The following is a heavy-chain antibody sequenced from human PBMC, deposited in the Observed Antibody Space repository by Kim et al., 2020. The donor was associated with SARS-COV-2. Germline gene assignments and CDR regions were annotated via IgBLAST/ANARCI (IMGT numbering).Heavy chain of an antibody. CDR2: INHSGST. CDR1: GGSFSGYY. D-gene: IGHD6-13*01. V-gene: IGHV4-34*01. Sequence: SETLSLTCAVYGGSFSGYYWSWIRQPPGKGLEWIGEINHSGSTNYNPSLKSRVTISVDTSKNQFSLKLSSVTAADTAVYYCASRRSSWYRWFDPWGQGTLVTVSS. J-gene: IGHJ5*02. CDR3: ASRRSSWYRWFDP.